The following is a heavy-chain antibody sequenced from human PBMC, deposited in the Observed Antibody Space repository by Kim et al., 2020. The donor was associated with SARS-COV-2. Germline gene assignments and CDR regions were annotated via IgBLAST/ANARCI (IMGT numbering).Heavy chain of an antibody. V-gene: IGHV3-15*01. D-gene: IGHD2-2*01. CDR1: GFTFSNAW. J-gene: IGHJ4*02. CDR2: IKSKTDGGTT. CDR3: TTPIIVVVPAADDY. Sequence: GGSLRLSCSASGFTFSNAWMSWVRQAPGKGLEWVGRIKSKTDGGTTDYAAPVKGRFTISRDDSKNTLYLQMNSLKTEDTAVYYCTTPIIVVVPAADDYWGQGTLVTVSS.